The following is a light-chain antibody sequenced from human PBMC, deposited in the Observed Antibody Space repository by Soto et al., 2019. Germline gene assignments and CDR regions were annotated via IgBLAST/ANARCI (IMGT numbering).Light chain of an antibody. V-gene: IGKV3-15*01. CDR3: QQYNNWPPWT. J-gene: IGKJ1*01. CDR2: GAS. CDR1: QSVSSN. Sequence: EIVMTQSPATLSVSPGERATLSCRASQSVSSNLAWYQQKPGQAPRLLIYGASTRATGIPARFSGSGSGTEFTLTISSLQSEASAVYYCQQYNNWPPWTLGQGTKVDIK.